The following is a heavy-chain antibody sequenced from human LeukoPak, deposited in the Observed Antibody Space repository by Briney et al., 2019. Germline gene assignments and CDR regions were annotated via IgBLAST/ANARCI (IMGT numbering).Heavy chain of an antibody. CDR2: IYSGGST. V-gene: IGHV3-53*01. J-gene: IGHJ4*02. CDR3: ARAQTYYFDY. CDR1: GFTVSSNY. Sequence: PGGSLRLSCAASGFTVSSNYMSWVRQAPGKGLEWVSVIYSGGSTYYADSVKGRFTISRDNAKNSLYLQMNSLRAEDTAVYYCARAQTYYFDYWGQGTLVTVSS.